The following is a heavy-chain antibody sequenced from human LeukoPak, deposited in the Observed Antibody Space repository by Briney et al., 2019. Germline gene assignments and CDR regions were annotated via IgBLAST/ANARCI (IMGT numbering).Heavy chain of an antibody. J-gene: IGHJ6*02. CDR3: ARDQSGYSSSPNYYGMDL. D-gene: IGHD6-13*01. V-gene: IGHV3-53*01. Sequence: TGGSLRLSCAASGFTVSSHYMSWVRQAPGKGLEWVSVIYSGGSTYYADSVKGRFTISRDNSKNTLYLQMNSLRAEDTAVYYCARDQSGYSSSPNYYGMDLWGPGTTVTVSS. CDR1: GFTVSSHY. CDR2: IYSGGST.